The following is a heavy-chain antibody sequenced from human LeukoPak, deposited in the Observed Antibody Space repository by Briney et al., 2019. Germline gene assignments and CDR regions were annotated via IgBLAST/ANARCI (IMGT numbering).Heavy chain of an antibody. CDR1: GGSISSSSYY. Sequence: SETLSLTCTVSGGSISSSSYYWGWIRQPPGKGLEWIGYIYNSGSTNYNPSLKSRLTISVDTSKNQFSLKVSSVTAADTAVYYCARHEYTSSFWFDPWGQGTLVTVSS. V-gene: IGHV4-61*05. J-gene: IGHJ5*02. CDR3: ARHEYTSSFWFDP. CDR2: IYNSGST. D-gene: IGHD6-6*01.